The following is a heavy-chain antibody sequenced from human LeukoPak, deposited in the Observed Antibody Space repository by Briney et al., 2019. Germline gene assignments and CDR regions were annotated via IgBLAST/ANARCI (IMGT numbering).Heavy chain of an antibody. Sequence: PSETLSLTCTVSGGSISSYYWSWVRRPPGRGLEWIGFVYYTGSTNYSPSLKSRVTISVDTSKNQFSLKLRSVTAADTAVYYCARISSSNWYNERGAFDVWGQGTMVTVSS. D-gene: IGHD6-13*01. V-gene: IGHV4-59*01. CDR3: ARISSSNWYNERGAFDV. J-gene: IGHJ3*01. CDR1: GGSISSYY. CDR2: VYYTGST.